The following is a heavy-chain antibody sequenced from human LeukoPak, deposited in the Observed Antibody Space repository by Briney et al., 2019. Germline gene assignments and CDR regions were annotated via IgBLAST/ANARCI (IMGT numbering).Heavy chain of an antibody. CDR1: GFTFNNYA. V-gene: IGHV3-23*01. CDR2: VTGSGGST. J-gene: IGHJ4*02. CDR3: AKSYDFWSGPTQYFDY. Sequence: QTGGSLRLSCAASGFTFNNYAMSWVRQAPGKGLVWVSGVTGSGGSTYYVNSVKGRFTISRDNSKNTLYLQMNTLRAEDTAVYYCAKSYDFWSGPTQYFDYWGQGTLVTVSS. D-gene: IGHD3-3*01.